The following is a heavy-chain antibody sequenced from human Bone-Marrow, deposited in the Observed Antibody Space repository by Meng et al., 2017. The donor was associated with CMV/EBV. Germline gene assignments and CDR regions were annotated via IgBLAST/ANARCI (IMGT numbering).Heavy chain of an antibody. CDR1: GFTFSTYS. V-gene: IGHV3-21*01. Sequence: GGSLRLSCAASGFTFSTYSMNWVRQAPGKGLEWVSSISSSGTYIRYADSLKGRFTISRDNAKNSLYLQMNSLRAEDTAVYYCARDYGAEAAAGTCDFWGQGTLVTVSS. CDR3: ARDYGAEAAAGTCDF. D-gene: IGHD6-13*01. J-gene: IGHJ4*02. CDR2: ISSSGTYI.